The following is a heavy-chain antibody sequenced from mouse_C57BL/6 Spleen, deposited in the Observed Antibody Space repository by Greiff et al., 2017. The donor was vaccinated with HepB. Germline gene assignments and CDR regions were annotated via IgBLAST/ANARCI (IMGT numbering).Heavy chain of an antibody. Sequence: VQLQQSGAELVRPGSSVKLSCKASGYTFTSYWMDWVKQRPGQGLEWIGNIYPSDSETHYNQKFKDKATLTVDKSSSTAYMQLSSLTSEDSAVYYCARSNCDKGVDYWGQGTTLTVSS. CDR3: ARSNCDKGVDY. CDR1: GYTFTSYW. D-gene: IGHD4-1*01. V-gene: IGHV1-61*01. CDR2: IYPSDSET. J-gene: IGHJ2*01.